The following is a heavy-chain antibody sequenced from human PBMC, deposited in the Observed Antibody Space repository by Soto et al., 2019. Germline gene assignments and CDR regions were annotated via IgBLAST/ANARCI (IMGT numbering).Heavy chain of an antibody. Sequence: PGGSLRLSCAASGFTFSSYSMNWVRQAPGKGLEWVSSISSSSSYIYYADSVKGRFTISRDNAKNSLYLQMNSLRADGTAVYYCARVAGTAMVSNFDYWGQGILVTVSS. CDR2: ISSSSSYI. CDR3: ARVAGTAMVSNFDY. J-gene: IGHJ4*02. V-gene: IGHV3-21*01. D-gene: IGHD5-18*01. CDR1: GFTFSSYS.